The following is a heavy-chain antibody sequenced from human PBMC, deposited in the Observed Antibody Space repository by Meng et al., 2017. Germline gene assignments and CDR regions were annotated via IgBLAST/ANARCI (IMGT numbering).Heavy chain of an antibody. CDR1: GFTFSSYW. V-gene: IGHV3-7*01. CDR3: ARVSRGPTTWIQLDYYYGMDV. J-gene: IGHJ6*02. CDR2: IKQDGSEK. Sequence: GESLKISCAASGFTFSSYWMGWVRQAPGKGLEWVANIKQDGSEKYYVDSVKGRFTISRDNAKNSLYLQMNSLRAEDTAVYYCARVSRGPTTWIQLDYYYGMDVWGQGTTVTVSS. D-gene: IGHD5-18*01.